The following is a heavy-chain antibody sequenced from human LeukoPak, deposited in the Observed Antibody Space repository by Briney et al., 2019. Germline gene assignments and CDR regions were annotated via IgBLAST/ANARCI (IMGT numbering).Heavy chain of an antibody. CDR2: IHSDGSS. CDR3: AREGWEELGHYFDY. CDR1: GFPVSSNY. J-gene: IGHJ4*02. D-gene: IGHD1-26*01. V-gene: IGHV3-53*01. Sequence: GGSLRLSCAASGFPVSSNYMTWVRQAPQKGLEWVSTIHSDGSSYYVDYAEGRLFISRDISQNTVYLEMISLRAEDAAVYFCAREGWEELGHYFDYWGQGTVVTVSS.